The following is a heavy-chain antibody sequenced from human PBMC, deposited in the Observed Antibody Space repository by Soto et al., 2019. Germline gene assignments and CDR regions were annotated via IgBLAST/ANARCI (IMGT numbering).Heavy chain of an antibody. V-gene: IGHV3-23*01. CDR1: GFTFSSYA. CDR2: ISGNGGST. Sequence: EVQLLESGGGLVQPGGSLRLSCAASGFTFSSYAMSWVRQAPGKGLEWVSAISGNGGSTYYADSVKGRFTISRDNSKNTLYLQMNSLRAEDTAVYYCAKDPIYDFGSDWFDPWGQGTLGTVSS. D-gene: IGHD3-3*01. CDR3: AKDPIYDFGSDWFDP. J-gene: IGHJ5*02.